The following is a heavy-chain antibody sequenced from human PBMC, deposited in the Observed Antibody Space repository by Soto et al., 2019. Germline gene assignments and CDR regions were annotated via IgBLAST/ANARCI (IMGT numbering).Heavy chain of an antibody. CDR2: IDYSGST. J-gene: IGHJ4*02. CDR1: GGSISSSSYY. CDR3: ARQYYYGSGSYYWGAYSDY. V-gene: IGHV4-39*01. Sequence: QLQLQESGPGLVKPSETLSLTCTVSGGSISSSSYYWGWLRETPGKGLEWIGSIDYSGSTYYNPPLKSRVTISADTYKTQFSLKLISVTAADTAVYYCARQYYYGSGSYYWGAYSDYWGQGTLVTVSS. D-gene: IGHD3-10*01.